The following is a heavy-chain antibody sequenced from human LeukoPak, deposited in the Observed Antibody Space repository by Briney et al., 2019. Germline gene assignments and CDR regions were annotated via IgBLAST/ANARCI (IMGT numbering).Heavy chain of an antibody. CDR3: ARWGVYCSSTSCYKTPPRNYYYMDV. V-gene: IGHV4-59*01. Sequence: SETLSLTCTVSGGSISSYYWSWIRQPPGKGLEWIGYIYYSGSTNYNPSLKSRVTISVDTSKNQFSLKLSSVTAADTAVYYCARWGVYCSSTSCYKTPPRNYYYMDVWGKGTTVTVSS. D-gene: IGHD2-2*02. CDR1: GGSISSYY. CDR2: IYYSGST. J-gene: IGHJ6*03.